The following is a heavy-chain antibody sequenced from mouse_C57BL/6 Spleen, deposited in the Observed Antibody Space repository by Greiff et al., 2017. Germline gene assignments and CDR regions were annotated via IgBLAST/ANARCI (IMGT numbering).Heavy chain of an antibody. V-gene: IGHV1-61*01. CDR1: GYTFTSYW. Sequence: VQLQQPGAELVRPGSSVKLSCKASGYTFTSYWMDWVKQRPGQGLEWIGNIYPSDSETHYNQKFKDKATLTVDKSSSTAYMQLSSLTSEDSAVYYCARGITTVVEGPFAYWGQGTLVTVSA. J-gene: IGHJ3*01. D-gene: IGHD1-1*01. CDR3: ARGITTVVEGPFAY. CDR2: IYPSDSET.